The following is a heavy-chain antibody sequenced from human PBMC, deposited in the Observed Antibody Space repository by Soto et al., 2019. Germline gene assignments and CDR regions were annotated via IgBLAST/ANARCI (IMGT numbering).Heavy chain of an antibody. CDR1: GFTFSSYS. Sequence: VQLVESGGGLVKPGGSLRLSCAASGFTFSSYSMNWVRQAPGKGLEWVSSISSSSSYIYYADSVKGRFTISRDNAKNSLYLQMNSLRAEDTAVYYCAREGNEAGPIDYWGQGTLVTVSS. J-gene: IGHJ4*02. CDR2: ISSSSSYI. CDR3: AREGNEAGPIDY. D-gene: IGHD6-19*01. V-gene: IGHV3-21*01.